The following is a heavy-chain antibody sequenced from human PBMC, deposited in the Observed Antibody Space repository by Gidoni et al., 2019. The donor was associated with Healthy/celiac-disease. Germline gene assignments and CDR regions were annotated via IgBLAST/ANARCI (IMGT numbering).Heavy chain of an antibody. J-gene: IGHJ4*02. Sequence: EVQLVESVGGLVQPGGSLRLSCAASGFTFSSYSMNWVRQAPGKGLEWVSYISSSSSTIYYADSVKGRFTISRDNAKNSLYLQMNSLRAEDTAVYYCAREEVAVADYWGQGTLVTVSS. D-gene: IGHD6-19*01. CDR3: AREEVAVADY. CDR1: GFTFSSYS. CDR2: ISSSSSTI. V-gene: IGHV3-48*01.